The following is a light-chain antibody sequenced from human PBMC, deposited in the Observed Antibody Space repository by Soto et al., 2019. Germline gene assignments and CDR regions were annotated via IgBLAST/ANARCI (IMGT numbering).Light chain of an antibody. V-gene: IGKV1-5*01. CDR3: QQYGSSPRT. CDR2: DVS. Sequence: DIQMTQSPSTLSASVGERVTITCRASQSVSNWLAWYQQKPGKAPKLLIYDVSSLESGVPSRFSGSGSGTDFTLTISRLDPEDFAVYFCQQYGSSPRTFGQGTKVDIK. CDR1: QSVSNW. J-gene: IGKJ1*01.